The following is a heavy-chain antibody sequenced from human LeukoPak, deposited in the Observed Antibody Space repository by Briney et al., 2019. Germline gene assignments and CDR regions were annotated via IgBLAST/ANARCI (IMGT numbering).Heavy chain of an antibody. V-gene: IGHV3-48*03. CDR1: GFTFSSYE. CDR2: ISSSGSTI. D-gene: IGHD6-19*01. J-gene: IGHJ4*02. Sequence: GGSLRLSCAASGFTFSSYEMNWVCQAPGKGLEWVSYISSSGSTIYYADSVKGRFTISRDNAKNSLYLQMNSLRAEDTAVYYCARASGIAVAGTGFDYWGQGTLVTVSS. CDR3: ARASGIAVAGTGFDY.